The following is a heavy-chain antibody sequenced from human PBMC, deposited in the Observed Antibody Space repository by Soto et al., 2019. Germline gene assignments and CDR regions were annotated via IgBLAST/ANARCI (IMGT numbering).Heavy chain of an antibody. CDR2: INPKSGGT. CDR3: ARVPCITSSCSALNWFDP. D-gene: IGHD3-10*01. J-gene: IGHJ5*02. V-gene: IGHV1-2*02. CDR1: GYTFTDYY. Sequence: ASVKVSCKASGYTFTDYYLHGVRQAPGEGLEWMGWINPKSGGTNYAQKFQGRVTMTRDTSISTVYMELSRLRSDDTAVYYCARVPCITSSCSALNWFDPWGQGTLVTVPS.